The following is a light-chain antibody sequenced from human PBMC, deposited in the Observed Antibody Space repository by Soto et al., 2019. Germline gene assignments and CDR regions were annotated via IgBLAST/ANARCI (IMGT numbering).Light chain of an antibody. CDR2: GAS. CDR1: QSVRSSY. Sequence: EIVLTQSPGTLSLSPGERATLSCRASQSVRSSYLAWYQQKPGQAPRLLIYGASSRATGIPDRFSGSGSGTDFTLTISRLEPEDSAVYYCQQYGSSQAFGQGTRLEIK. CDR3: QQYGSSQA. J-gene: IGKJ5*01. V-gene: IGKV3-20*01.